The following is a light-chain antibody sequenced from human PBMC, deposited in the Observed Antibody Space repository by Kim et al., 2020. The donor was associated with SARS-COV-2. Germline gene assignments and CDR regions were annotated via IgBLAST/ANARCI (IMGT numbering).Light chain of an antibody. CDR3: QVWHSSDVI. Sequence: SYELTQPPSVSVSPGQTATITCSGDKLGEKYACWYQQKPGQSPVLIIYQDNKRPSGIPERFSGSNSGNTATLTISGTQAMDEADYYCQVWHSSDVIFGGGTQLTVL. CDR2: QDN. J-gene: IGLJ2*01. V-gene: IGLV3-1*01. CDR1: KLGEKY.